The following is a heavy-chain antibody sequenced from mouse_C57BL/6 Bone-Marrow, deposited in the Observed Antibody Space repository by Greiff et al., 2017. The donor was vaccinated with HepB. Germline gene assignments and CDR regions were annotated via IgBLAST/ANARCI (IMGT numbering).Heavy chain of an antibody. J-gene: IGHJ3*01. CDR3: ARAADGNYLSAY. CDR2: IYPGDGDT. V-gene: IGHV1-80*01. CDR1: GYAFSSYW. Sequence: VQLQQSGAELVKPGASVKISCKASGYAFSSYWMNWVKQRPGKGLEWIGQIYPGDGDTNYNGKFKGKATLTADKSSSTAYMQLSSLTSEDSAVYFCARAADGNYLSAYWGQGTLVTVSA. D-gene: IGHD2-1*01.